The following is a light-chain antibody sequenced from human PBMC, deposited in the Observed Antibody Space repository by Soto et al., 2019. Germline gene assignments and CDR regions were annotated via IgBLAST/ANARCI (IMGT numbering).Light chain of an antibody. Sequence: ELVMTQSPATLSVSPGERATLSCRASQSVSSNLAWYQQKPGQAPRLLIYGASTRATGIPARFSGSGSGTEFTLTISSLQSEDLAVYYCQQYNNWPRTFGQGTKVESK. J-gene: IGKJ1*01. CDR2: GAS. CDR1: QSVSSN. CDR3: QQYNNWPRT. V-gene: IGKV3-15*01.